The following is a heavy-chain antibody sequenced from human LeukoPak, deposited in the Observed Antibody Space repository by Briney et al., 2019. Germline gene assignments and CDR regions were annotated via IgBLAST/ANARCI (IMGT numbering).Heavy chain of an antibody. CDR2: INHSGST. CDR1: GGSFSGYY. Sequence: SETLSLTCAVYGGSFSGYYWSWIRQPPGKGLEWIGEINHSGSTNYNPSLKSRVTISVDTSKNQFSPKLSSVTAADTAVYYCARGRCSGGSCYLGYFQHWGQGTLVTVSS. V-gene: IGHV4-34*01. D-gene: IGHD2-15*01. J-gene: IGHJ1*01. CDR3: ARGRCSGGSCYLGYFQH.